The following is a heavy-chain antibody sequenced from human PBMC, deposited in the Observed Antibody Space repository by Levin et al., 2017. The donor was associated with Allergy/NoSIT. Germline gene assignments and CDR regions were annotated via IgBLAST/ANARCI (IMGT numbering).Heavy chain of an antibody. V-gene: IGHV1-2*02. D-gene: IGHD3-22*01. Sequence: GGSLRLSCKASRYIFSDYFIHWVRQAPGQGLEWMGWINPHSGDTKYAQEFQGRVTMTRDTSISTAYMELTRLTSDDTAVYYCARDLYNDDSVCGYWGQGTLVNVFS. CDR2: INPHSGDT. CDR1: RYIFSDYF. CDR3: ARDLYNDDSVCGY. J-gene: IGHJ4*02.